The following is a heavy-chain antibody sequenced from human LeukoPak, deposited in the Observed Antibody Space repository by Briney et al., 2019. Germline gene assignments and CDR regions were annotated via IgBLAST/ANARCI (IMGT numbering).Heavy chain of an antibody. D-gene: IGHD2-2*01. Sequence: GGSLRLSCAASGFTVSSNYMGWVRQAPGKGLEWVSVIYSGGSTYYADSVKGRFTISRDNSKDTLYLQMNSLRAEDTAVYYCARDLCSSTSCTLIDYWGQGTLVTVSS. CDR1: GFTVSSNY. V-gene: IGHV3-53*01. CDR3: ARDLCSSTSCTLIDY. J-gene: IGHJ4*02. CDR2: IYSGGST.